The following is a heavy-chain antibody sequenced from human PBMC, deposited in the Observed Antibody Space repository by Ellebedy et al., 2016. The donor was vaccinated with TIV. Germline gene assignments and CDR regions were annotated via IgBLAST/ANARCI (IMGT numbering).Heavy chain of an antibody. J-gene: IGHJ3*01. CDR2: FDPEDGEA. D-gene: IGHD3-22*01. V-gene: IGHV1-24*01. Sequence: ASVKVSCKVSGYTLTELSMHWVRQAPGKGLEWMGGFDPEDGEAIYAQKFQGRVTMTDDTSTDTAYMDLSRLRSGDTAVYYCATGIYEDGVVIITRFDAFDFWGQGTMVTVSS. CDR1: GYTLTELS. CDR3: ATGIYEDGVVIITRFDAFDF.